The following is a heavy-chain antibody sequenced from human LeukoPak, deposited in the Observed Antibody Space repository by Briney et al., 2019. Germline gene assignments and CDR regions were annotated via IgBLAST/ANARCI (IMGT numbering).Heavy chain of an antibody. CDR2: IIPILGIA. J-gene: IGHJ4*02. Sequence: SVKVSCKASGGTFSSYAISWVRQAPGQGLEWMGRIIPILGIANYAQKFQGRVTITADKSTSTAYMELSSLRSEDTAVYYCARVSRFGELLIDYRGQGTLVTVSS. CDR3: ARVSRFGELLIDY. CDR1: GGTFSSYA. D-gene: IGHD3-10*01. V-gene: IGHV1-69*04.